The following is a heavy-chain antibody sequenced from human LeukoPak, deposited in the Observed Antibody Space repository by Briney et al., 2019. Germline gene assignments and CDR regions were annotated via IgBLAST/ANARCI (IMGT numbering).Heavy chain of an antibody. V-gene: IGHV3-33*08. D-gene: IGHD1-1*01. CDR3: VRDPSGSGFAFDS. CDR1: GFSVSSNY. CDR2: IWFDGSNK. Sequence: PGGSLRLSCVASGFSVSSNYMSWVRQAPGKGLEWVAFIWFDGSNKHYADSVKGRFTISRDNSEDTLYLQMNSLRAEDTAVYYCVRDPSGSGFAFDSWGQGALVTVSS. J-gene: IGHJ4*02.